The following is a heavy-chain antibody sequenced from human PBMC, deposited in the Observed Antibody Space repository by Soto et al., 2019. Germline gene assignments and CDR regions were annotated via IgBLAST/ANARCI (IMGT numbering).Heavy chain of an antibody. CDR2: ISAYNGNT. Sequence: ASVKVSCKASGYTFTGYGISWVRQAPGQGLEWMGWISAYNGNTNYAQKLQGRVTMTTDTSTSTAYMELRSLRSDDTAVYYCARDTRLRYFVWFDPWGQGTLVTVSS. V-gene: IGHV1-18*01. J-gene: IGHJ5*02. D-gene: IGHD3-9*01. CDR3: ARDTRLRYFVWFDP. CDR1: GYTFTGYG.